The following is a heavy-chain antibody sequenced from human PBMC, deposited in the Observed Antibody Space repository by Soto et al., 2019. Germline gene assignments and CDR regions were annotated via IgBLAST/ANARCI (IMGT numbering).Heavy chain of an antibody. CDR2: ISNRGDT. J-gene: IGHJ3*02. V-gene: IGHV3-66*01. D-gene: IGHD2-15*01. CDR3: AREPRYCRGGSCSITGDAYDI. Sequence: EVQLVESGGSLVQPGGSLRLSCTASGFIVNDTYVNWVRQAPRKGLEWVSVISNRGDTHYADSVRGRFSLSRDISDNTLHLQMNNLRVEDTAVYYCAREPRYCRGGSCSITGDAYDIWGQGTMVTVSS. CDR1: GFIVNDTY.